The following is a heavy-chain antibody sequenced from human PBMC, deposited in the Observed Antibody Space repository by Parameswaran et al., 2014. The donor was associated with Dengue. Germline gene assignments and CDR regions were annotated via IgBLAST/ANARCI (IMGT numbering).Heavy chain of an antibody. Sequence: VRQAPGKGLEWVSVIYSGGSTYYAGSVKGRFTISRDNSKNTLYLQMNSLRAEDTAVYYCARLELNWFDPWGQGTLVTVSS. V-gene: IGHV3-53*01. CDR3: ARLELNWFDP. J-gene: IGHJ5*02. CDR2: IYSGGST. D-gene: IGHD5-24*01.